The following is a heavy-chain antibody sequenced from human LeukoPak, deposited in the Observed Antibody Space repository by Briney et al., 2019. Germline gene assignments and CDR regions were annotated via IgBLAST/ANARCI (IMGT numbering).Heavy chain of an antibody. D-gene: IGHD2-15*01. Sequence: GGSLRLSCAASGFTFSSYEMNWVRQAPGKGLEWVSYISSSGSTIYYADSVKGRFTISRDNAKNSLYLQMNSLRAEDTAVYYCAREGDMRAFDIWGQGTMVTVSS. CDR1: GFTFSSYE. J-gene: IGHJ3*02. V-gene: IGHV3-48*03. CDR3: AREGDMRAFDI. CDR2: ISSSGSTI.